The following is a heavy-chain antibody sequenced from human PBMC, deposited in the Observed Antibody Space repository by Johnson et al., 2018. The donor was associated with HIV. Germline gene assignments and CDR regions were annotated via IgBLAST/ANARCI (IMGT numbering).Heavy chain of an antibody. CDR1: GFTFSIYA. CDR2: ISYDGNNK. V-gene: IGHV3-30*04. J-gene: IGHJ3*02. Sequence: QVQLVESGGGVVQPGRSLRLSCAASGFTFSIYAMHWVRQAPGKGLEWVTVISYDGNNKYYADSVKGRFTISRDNAKNSLYLQMNSLRAEDTAVYYCASVDAFDIWGQGTMVTVSS. CDR3: ASVDAFDI.